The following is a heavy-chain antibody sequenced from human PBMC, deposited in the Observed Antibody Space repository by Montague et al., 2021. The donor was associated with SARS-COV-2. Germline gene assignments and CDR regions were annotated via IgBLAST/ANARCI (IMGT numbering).Heavy chain of an antibody. Sequence: SLRLSCAATGFAVNSNYMTWVRQAPGKGLEWVSVIYSGGTTYYANSVKDRFTISRDSSKNTVHLQMNSLRVDDTAVYYCARRLEERLPYYYYGLDVWGQGTTVTVS. J-gene: IGHJ6*02. CDR3: ARRLEERLPYYYYGLDV. V-gene: IGHV3-66*01. D-gene: IGHD1/OR15-1a*01. CDR2: IYSGGTT. CDR1: GFAVNSNY.